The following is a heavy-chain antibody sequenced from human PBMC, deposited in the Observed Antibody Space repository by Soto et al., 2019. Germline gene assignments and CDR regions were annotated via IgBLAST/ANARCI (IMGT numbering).Heavy chain of an antibody. CDR1: GASFSGYY. CDR2: INHSGST. CDR3: ARGHLTNWFDP. Sequence: SETLSLTCAVYGASFSGYYWSWIRQPPGKGLEWIGEINHSGSTNYSPSLKSRVTISVDTSKNQFSLKLSSVTAADTAVYYCARGHLTNWFDPWGQGTLVTVS. V-gene: IGHV4-34*01. J-gene: IGHJ5*02.